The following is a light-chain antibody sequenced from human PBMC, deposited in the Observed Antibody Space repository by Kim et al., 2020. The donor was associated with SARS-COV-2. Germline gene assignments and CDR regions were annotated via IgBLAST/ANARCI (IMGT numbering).Light chain of an antibody. CDR2: GKN. V-gene: IGLV3-19*01. CDR1: SLRRYY. Sequence: SSELTQDPAVSVALGQTVRITCQGDSLRRYYASWYQQKPGQAPVLVIYGKNNRPSGIPDRFSGSSSGNTAPLTITGAQAEEEADYYCKSRDSSGKVVFGG. J-gene: IGLJ2*01. CDR3: KSRDSSGKVV.